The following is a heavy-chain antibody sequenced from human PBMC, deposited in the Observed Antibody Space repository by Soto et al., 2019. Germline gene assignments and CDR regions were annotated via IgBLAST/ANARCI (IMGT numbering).Heavy chain of an antibody. CDR1: GYTFSDHD. CDR3: ARVGGNWNDANFHY. V-gene: IGHV1-8*01. D-gene: IGHD1-1*01. J-gene: IGHJ4*02. CDR2: MNPNSGDT. Sequence: QVQLVQSGAEVKKPGASVKVSCKASGYTFSDHDINWVRQPPGQGPEWLGWMNPNSGDTGYAKNYQGRVTMTRDASKRAAYMELSSLRSEGTDVYYCARVGGNWNDANFHYWGSGTLVPVSS.